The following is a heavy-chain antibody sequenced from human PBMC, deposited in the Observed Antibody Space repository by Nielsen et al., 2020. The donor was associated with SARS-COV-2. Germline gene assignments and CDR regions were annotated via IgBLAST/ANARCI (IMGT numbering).Heavy chain of an antibody. CDR1: GFTFDDYA. D-gene: IGHD3-10*01. V-gene: IGHV3-9*01. Sequence: GGSLRLSCAASGFTFDDYAMHWVRQAPGKGLEWVSGISWNSGSIGYADSVKGRFTISRDNAKNSLYLQMNSLRAEDTALYYCAKGDYYGSGSYYGFDPWGQGTLVTVSS. CDR2: ISWNSGSI. CDR3: AKGDYYGSGSYYGFDP. J-gene: IGHJ5*02.